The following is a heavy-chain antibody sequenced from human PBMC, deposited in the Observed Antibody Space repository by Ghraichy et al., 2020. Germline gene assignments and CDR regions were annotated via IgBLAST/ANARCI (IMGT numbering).Heavy chain of an antibody. CDR3: AREGGSMKTVVTGFDY. CDR2: IRHDGRET. V-gene: IGHV3-7*03. D-gene: IGHD2-21*02. J-gene: IGHJ4*02. CDR1: GFTFSDYY. Sequence: GESLNISCAASGFTFSDYYMTWVRQAPGRGLEWLANIRHDGRETFYVDSVKGRFTISRDNSKNSLYLQMHSLRAEDTAVYYCAREGGSMKTVVTGFDYWGQGTLVGVSS.